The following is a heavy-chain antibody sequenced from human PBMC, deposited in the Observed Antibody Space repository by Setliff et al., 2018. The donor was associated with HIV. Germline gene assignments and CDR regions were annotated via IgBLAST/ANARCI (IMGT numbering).Heavy chain of an antibody. CDR2: IYSGGST. D-gene: IGHD1-1*01. V-gene: IGHV3-53*01. J-gene: IGHJ4*02. CDR3: ARSPGMFDY. CDR1: EVIVSNNY. Sequence: GGSLRLSCAVFEVIVSNNYMSWVRQAPGKGLEWVSVIYSGGSTDHADSVKGRFTISRDNSKNTVYLQMTSLRAEDTAVYYCARSPGMFDYWGQGTPVTVSS.